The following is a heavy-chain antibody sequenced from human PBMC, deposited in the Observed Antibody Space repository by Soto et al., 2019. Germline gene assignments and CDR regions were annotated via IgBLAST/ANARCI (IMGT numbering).Heavy chain of an antibody. Sequence: GESLKISCKGSGYSFTSYWISWVRQMPGKGLEWMGRIDPSDSYTNYSPSFQGHVTISADKSISTAYLQWSSLKASDTAMYYCARLLHYYDSSGYLYEGYFQHWGQGNLVTVS. CDR3: ARLLHYYDSSGYLYEGYFQH. V-gene: IGHV5-10-1*01. D-gene: IGHD3-22*01. CDR2: IDPSDSYT. CDR1: GYSFTSYW. J-gene: IGHJ1*01.